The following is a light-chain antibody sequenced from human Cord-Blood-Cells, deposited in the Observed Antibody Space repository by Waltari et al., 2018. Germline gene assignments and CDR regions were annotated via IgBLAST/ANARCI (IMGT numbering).Light chain of an antibody. Sequence: QSALPQPASVSGSPGQSIPISCPGTNSDVGGYNYASWYQQHPGKAPKLMIYDVSNRPSGVSNRFSGSKSGNTASLTISGPQAEDEADYYCSSYTSSSTLVFGGGTKLTVL. CDR2: DVS. CDR1: NSDVGGYNY. J-gene: IGLJ2*01. CDR3: SSYTSSSTLV. V-gene: IGLV2-14*01.